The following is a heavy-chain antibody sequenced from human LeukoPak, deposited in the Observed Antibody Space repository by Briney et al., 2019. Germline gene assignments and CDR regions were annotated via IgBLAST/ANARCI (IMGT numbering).Heavy chain of an antibody. D-gene: IGHD3-10*01. J-gene: IGHJ5*01. CDR3: ARVSRYYYGSGSYYRKNWFDP. V-gene: IGHV4-34*01. CDR2: INHSGST. CDR1: GGSFSGYY. Sequence: PSETLSLTCAVYGGSFSGYYWSWIRQPPGKGLEWIGEINHSGSTNYNPSLKIRVTISVDTSKNQFSLKLSSVTAADTAVYYCARVSRYYYGSGSYYRKNWFDPWGQGTTVTVSS.